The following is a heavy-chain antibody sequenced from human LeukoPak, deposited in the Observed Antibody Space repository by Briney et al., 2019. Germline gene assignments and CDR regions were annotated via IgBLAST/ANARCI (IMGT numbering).Heavy chain of an antibody. CDR3: ARGIAVADTQYGMDV. V-gene: IGHV4-39*01. Sequence: ASETLSLTCTVSGDSIFSTTYYWGCIRQPPGKGLECIGSIFHSGSTYYNPSLKSRLTISVDTSKNQLSLRLRSVTAADTAVYYCARGIAVADTQYGMDVWGQGTTVTVSS. CDR1: GDSIFSTTYY. D-gene: IGHD6-19*01. J-gene: IGHJ6*02. CDR2: IFHSGST.